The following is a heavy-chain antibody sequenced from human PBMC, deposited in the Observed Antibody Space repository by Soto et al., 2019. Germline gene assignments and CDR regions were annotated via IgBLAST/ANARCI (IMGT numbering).Heavy chain of an antibody. J-gene: IGHJ4*02. CDR3: ARDRGRSAFFDY. D-gene: IGHD3-16*01. Sequence: SETLSLTCTVSGGSISSGGYYWSWIRQHPGKGLEWIGYIYYSGSTYYNPSLKSRVTISVDTSKNQFSLKLSSVTAADTAVYYCARDRGRSAFFDYWGQGTLVTVSS. CDR2: IYYSGST. V-gene: IGHV4-31*03. CDR1: GGSISSGGYY.